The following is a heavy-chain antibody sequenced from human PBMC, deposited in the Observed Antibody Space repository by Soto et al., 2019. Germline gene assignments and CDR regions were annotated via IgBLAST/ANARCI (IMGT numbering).Heavy chain of an antibody. CDR3: AREVFGSQTGWFDP. V-gene: IGHV4-31*03. J-gene: IGHJ5*02. CDR1: GGSITSGDYY. CDR2: IYYSGST. Sequence: QVQLQESGPGLVKPSQTLSLTCTVSGGSITSGDYYWSWIRQHPGKGLEWIGYIYYSGSTYYNPSLKGRSTMSVDTSLDPFAWELCCVTAGGTAVYDCAREVFGSQTGWFDPWCQETLVTVSS. D-gene: IGHD3-10*01.